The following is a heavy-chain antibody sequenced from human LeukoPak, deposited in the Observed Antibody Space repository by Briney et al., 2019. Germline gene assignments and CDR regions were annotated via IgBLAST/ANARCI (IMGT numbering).Heavy chain of an antibody. D-gene: IGHD5-12*01. CDR1: GFTFGDYT. CDR2: IRRKAYGGTT. CDR3: SRGDVGYSGYDSI. Sequence: PGGSLRLSCTASGFTFGDYTLSWVRQAPGKGLGWVGFIRRKAYGGTTEYAASVKGRFTISREDSKSIAYLQMNSLKTEDTAVYYCSRGDVGYSGYDSIWGQGTMVTVSS. V-gene: IGHV3-49*04. J-gene: IGHJ3*02.